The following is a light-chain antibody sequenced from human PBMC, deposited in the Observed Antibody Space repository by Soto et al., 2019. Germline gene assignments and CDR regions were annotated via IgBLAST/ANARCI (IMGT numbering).Light chain of an antibody. V-gene: IGKV1-17*01. CDR2: AAS. CDR1: QSISKY. J-gene: IGKJ1*01. Sequence: IQMTQSPSSLSAPALYRVTITCRASQSISKYLNWYQQKPGKAPKLLIFAASSLQSGVPSRFGGGGSGTEFTLTISGLQPDDFATYYCQQYNSYSPWTFGPGTKVDIK. CDR3: QQYNSYSPWT.